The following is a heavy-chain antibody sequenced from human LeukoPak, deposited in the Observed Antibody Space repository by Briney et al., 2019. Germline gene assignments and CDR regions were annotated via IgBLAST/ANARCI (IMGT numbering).Heavy chain of an antibody. J-gene: IGHJ6*02. D-gene: IGHD6-19*01. Sequence: GGSLRLSCAASGFTFSDHYMDWVRQAPGKGLEWVAVISYDGSDEYYADSVKGRFTISRDNSKNTLYLQMNSLRAEDTAVYYCARDKVGRQWLVVGMDVWGQGTTVTVSS. CDR2: ISYDGSDE. CDR3: ARDKVGRQWLVVGMDV. CDR1: GFTFSDHY. V-gene: IGHV3-30-3*01.